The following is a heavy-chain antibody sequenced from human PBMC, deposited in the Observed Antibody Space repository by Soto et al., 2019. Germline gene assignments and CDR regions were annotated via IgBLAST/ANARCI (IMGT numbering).Heavy chain of an antibody. D-gene: IGHD6-25*01. CDR1: GFTFSSYA. V-gene: IGHV3-23*01. CDR2: ISGSGGTT. CDR3: AKFFVETGGSSGWPWSSHY. Sequence: EVQLLESGGGLVQPGRSLRLSCAASGFTFSSYAMSWVRQAPGKGLEWVSAISGSGGTTYYADSVKGRFTISRDNSKNTLFLQMNSLRAEDTAVYYCAKFFVETGGSSGWPWSSHYWGQGTLVTVSS. J-gene: IGHJ4*02.